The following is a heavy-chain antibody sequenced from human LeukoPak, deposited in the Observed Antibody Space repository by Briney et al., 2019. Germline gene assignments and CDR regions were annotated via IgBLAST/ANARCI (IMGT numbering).Heavy chain of an antibody. D-gene: IGHD3-9*01. CDR1: GYTPTELS. CDR2: FDPEDGET. J-gene: IGHJ6*02. CDR3: ATVGTYYDILTGLGYGMDV. V-gene: IGHV1-24*01. Sequence: GASVKVSCKVSGYTPTELSMHWVRQAPGKGLEWMGGFDPEDGETIYAQKFQGRVTMTEDTSTDTAYMELSSLRSEDTAVYYCATVGTYYDILTGLGYGMDVWGQGTTVTVSS.